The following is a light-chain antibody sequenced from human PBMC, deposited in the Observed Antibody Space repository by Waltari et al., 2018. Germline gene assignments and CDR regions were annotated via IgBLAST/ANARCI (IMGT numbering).Light chain of an antibody. Sequence: ELVLTHSPGTLSLSTVERATLSCRASQRVSRTLAWYQQKPGQATRLLIYYASSRATGIPDRFSGSGSGTDFSLTISRLEPEEFAVYYCQKYGTLPATFGQGTKVEIK. CDR2: YAS. J-gene: IGKJ1*01. CDR3: QKYGTLPAT. V-gene: IGKV3-20*01. CDR1: QRVSRT.